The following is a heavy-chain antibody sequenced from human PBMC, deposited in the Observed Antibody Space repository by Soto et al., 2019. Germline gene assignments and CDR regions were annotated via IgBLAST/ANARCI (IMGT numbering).Heavy chain of an antibody. V-gene: IGHV1-18*01. Sequence: QVQLAQSANEVKKPGASVRVSCKAAGYTFIRYGIAWVRQAPGQGLEWMGWISPYNDYTGYAQKFQGRVSMTADTSTRTVYMNLRGLKSDDTAVYYCARGGYYDNSWGKLSHYGLDVWGQGTSVSVS. J-gene: IGHJ6*02. CDR3: ARGGYYDNSWGKLSHYGLDV. CDR2: ISPYNDYT. CDR1: GYTFIRYG. D-gene: IGHD3-16*01.